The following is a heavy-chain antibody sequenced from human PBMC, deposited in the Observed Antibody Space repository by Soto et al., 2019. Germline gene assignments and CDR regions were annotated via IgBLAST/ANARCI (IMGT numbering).Heavy chain of an antibody. V-gene: IGHV3-9*01. CDR3: AKDREGSSGWYGMDV. D-gene: IGHD3-22*01. Sequence: EVQLVESGGNLVQPGESLRLSCAASGFIFDDYAMHWVRQVPGKGLEWVSAISWNSGTIAYADSVKGRFTISRDNAKNSLYLQMNSLRSEDTALYYCAKDREGSSGWYGMDVWGQGTTVTVSS. CDR1: GFIFDDYA. CDR2: ISWNSGTI. J-gene: IGHJ6*02.